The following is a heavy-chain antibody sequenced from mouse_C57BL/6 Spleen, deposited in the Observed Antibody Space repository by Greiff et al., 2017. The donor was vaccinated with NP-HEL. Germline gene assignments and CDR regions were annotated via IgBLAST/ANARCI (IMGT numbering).Heavy chain of an antibody. CDR2: IFPGSGST. J-gene: IGHJ1*03. V-gene: IGHV1-9*01. CDR3: ARKGVYYDYDAFGV. Sequence: QVQLQQSGAELMKPGASVKLSCKATGYTFTGYWIEWVKQRPGQGLEWIGEIFPGSGSTNYTEKFKGKATLTADTSSNTAYMQLSSLTTEDSAIYYCARKGVYYDYDAFGVWGTVITVTV. CDR1: GYTFTGYW. D-gene: IGHD2-4*01.